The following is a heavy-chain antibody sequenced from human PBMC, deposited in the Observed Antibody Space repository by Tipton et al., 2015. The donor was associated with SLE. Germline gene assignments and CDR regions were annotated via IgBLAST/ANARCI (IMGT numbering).Heavy chain of an antibody. Sequence: TLSLTCTVSGGSISSYYWSCIQQPPGKGLEWIGYIYYSGSTNYNPSLKSRVTISVDTSKNQFSLKLSSVTAADTAVYYCARTVRREMATGPAFDIWGQGTMVTVSS. CDR3: ARTVRREMATGPAFDI. CDR1: GGSISSYY. D-gene: IGHD5-24*01. CDR2: IYYSGST. J-gene: IGHJ3*02. V-gene: IGHV4-59*08.